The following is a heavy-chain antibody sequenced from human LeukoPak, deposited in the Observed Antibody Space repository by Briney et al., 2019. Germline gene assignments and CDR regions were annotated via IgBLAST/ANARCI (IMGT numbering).Heavy chain of an antibody. J-gene: IGHJ4*02. Sequence: GGSLRLSCAVSGFTFDDYAMHWVRQAPGKGLEWVSGITRNSGSIDYADSVKGRFTISRDNAKNSLYLQMNSLRAEDTALYYCAKVAGSSWVTNFDHWGEGTLVSVSS. CDR2: ITRNSGSI. CDR3: AKVAGSSWVTNFDH. CDR1: GFTFDDYA. D-gene: IGHD6-13*01. V-gene: IGHV3-9*01.